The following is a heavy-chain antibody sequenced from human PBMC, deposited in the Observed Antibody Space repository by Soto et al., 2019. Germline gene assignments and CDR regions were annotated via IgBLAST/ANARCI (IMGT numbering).Heavy chain of an antibody. CDR2: IYYSGST. Sequence: SETLSLTCTVSGGSISSGGYYWSWIRQHPGKGLEWIGYIYYSGSTYYNPSLKSRVTISVDTSKNQFSLKLSSVTAADTAVYYCASGQGYCSGGSCYSTHAFDIWGQGTMVTVSS. D-gene: IGHD2-15*01. CDR3: ASGQGYCSGGSCYSTHAFDI. J-gene: IGHJ3*02. V-gene: IGHV4-31*03. CDR1: GGSISSGGYY.